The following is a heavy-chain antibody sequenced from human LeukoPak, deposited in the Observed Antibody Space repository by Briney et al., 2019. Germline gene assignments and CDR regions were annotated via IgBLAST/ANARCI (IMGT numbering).Heavy chain of an antibody. CDR3: TRDQTPYY. J-gene: IGHJ4*02. Sequence: SLRLSCEASGFSFSNYWMSWVRQAPGKGLEWVGFIRSKIYGGTPEYAASVKGRFTISRDDSKGVAYLQMNSLKTEDTAVYYCTRDQTPYYWGQGTLVTVSS. CDR1: GFSFSNYW. V-gene: IGHV3-49*04. CDR2: IRSKIYGGTP.